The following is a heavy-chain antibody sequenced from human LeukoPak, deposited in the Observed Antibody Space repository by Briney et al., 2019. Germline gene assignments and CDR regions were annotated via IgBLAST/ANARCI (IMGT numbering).Heavy chain of an antibody. CDR3: AIIVATIGPFDY. CDR1: GYTFTGYY. Sequence: AASVKVSCKASGYTFTGYYMHWVRQAPGQGLEWTGWINPNSGGTNYAQKFQGRVTMTRDTSISTAYMELSRLRSDDTAVYYCAIIVATIGPFDYWGQGTLVTVSS. J-gene: IGHJ4*02. D-gene: IGHD5-12*01. V-gene: IGHV1-2*02. CDR2: INPNSGGT.